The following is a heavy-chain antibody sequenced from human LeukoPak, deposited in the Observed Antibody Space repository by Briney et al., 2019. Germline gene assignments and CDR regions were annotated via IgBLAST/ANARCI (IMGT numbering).Heavy chain of an antibody. J-gene: IGHJ4*02. CDR3: ARWRGAQSEFEY. Sequence: GGSLRLSCTASGFTFSNYWMSWVRQAPGKGLECVASIKRDASEKEYVDSVKGRLTISRDNAKNSLYLQMISLRAEDTAVYYCARWRGAQSEFEYWGQGTLVTVSS. V-gene: IGHV3-7*01. CDR2: IKRDASEK. CDR1: GFTFSNYW. D-gene: IGHD3-3*01.